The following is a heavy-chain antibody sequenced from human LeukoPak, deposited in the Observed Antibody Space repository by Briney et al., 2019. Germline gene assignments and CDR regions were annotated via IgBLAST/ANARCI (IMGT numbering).Heavy chain of an antibody. J-gene: IGHJ4*02. CDR2: ISSGSTYI. V-gene: IGHV3-21*04. D-gene: IGHD4-11*01. CDR1: GFTFSSYS. CDR3: AKAGDYSYFDY. Sequence: GGSLRLSCAASGFTFSSYSMNWVRQAPGKGLEWVSSISSGSTYIYYADSVKGRFTISRDNTKNSLYLQMNSLRAEDTAVYYCAKAGDYSYFDYWGQGTLVTVSS.